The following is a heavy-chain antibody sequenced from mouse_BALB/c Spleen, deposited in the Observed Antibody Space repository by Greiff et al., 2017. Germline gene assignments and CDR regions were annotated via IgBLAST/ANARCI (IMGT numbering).Heavy chain of an antibody. V-gene: IGHV14-4*02. CDR2: IDPENGDT. CDR1: GFNIKDYY. D-gene: IGHD2-10*02. CDR3: NAWYGNHYYAMDY. J-gene: IGHJ4*01. Sequence: EVQLQQSGAELVRSGASVKLSCTASGFNIKDYYMHWVKQRPEQGLEWIGWIDPENGDTEYAPKFQGKATMTADTSSNTAHLQLSSLTSEDTAVYYCNAWYGNHYYAMDYWGQGTSVTVSS.